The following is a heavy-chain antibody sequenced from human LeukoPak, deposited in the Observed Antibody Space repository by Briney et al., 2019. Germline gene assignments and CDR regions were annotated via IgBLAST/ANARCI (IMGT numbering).Heavy chain of an antibody. CDR1: GGSFSGYF. D-gene: IGHD4-17*01. CDR3: ARDKPTTVTTLDYFDY. J-gene: IGHJ4*02. CDR2: VSQSGDT. Sequence: SETLSLTCAVYGGSFSGYFCSWIRQSPGKDLEWIGEVSQSGDTYYNPSLTSRVTMSVDTSKNQFSLKLSSVTAADTAVYYCARDKPTTVTTLDYFDYWGQGTLVTVSS. V-gene: IGHV4-34*01.